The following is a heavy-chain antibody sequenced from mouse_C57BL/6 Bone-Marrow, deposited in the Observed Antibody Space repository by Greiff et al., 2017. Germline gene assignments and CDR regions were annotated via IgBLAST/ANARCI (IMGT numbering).Heavy chain of an antibody. CDR2: IDPETGGT. CDR3: KRNYYVSSYWYFDV. D-gene: IGHD1-1*01. Sequence: VQLQQSGAELVRPGASVTLSCKASGYTFTDYEMHWVKQTPVHGLEWIGAIDPETGGTAYNEKFKGKAILTVDKTSSTSYMQLRSLTSEDSAVYYCKRNYYVSSYWYFDVWGTGTTVTVSS. CDR1: GYTFTDYE. V-gene: IGHV1-15*01. J-gene: IGHJ1*03.